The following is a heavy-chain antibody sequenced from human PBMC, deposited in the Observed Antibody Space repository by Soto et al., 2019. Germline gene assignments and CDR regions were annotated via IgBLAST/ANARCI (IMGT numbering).Heavy chain of an antibody. Sequence: PGGSLRLSCATSGFPFSAFAMNWVRHAPGKGLEWVSGIGGSGASMYYADSVKGRFTISRDNAKNTLYLQMNSLRVDDTAVYYCTRDLVLGSGSLDVWGQGTTVTVSS. CDR2: IGGSGASM. J-gene: IGHJ6*02. D-gene: IGHD3-10*01. V-gene: IGHV3-23*01. CDR3: TRDLVLGSGSLDV. CDR1: GFPFSAFA.